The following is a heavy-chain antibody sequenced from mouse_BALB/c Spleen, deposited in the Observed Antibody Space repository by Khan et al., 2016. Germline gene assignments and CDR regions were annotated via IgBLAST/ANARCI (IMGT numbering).Heavy chain of an antibody. V-gene: IGHV3-2*02. Sequence: EVQLQESGPGLVKPSQSLSLTCTVTGYSITSDYAWNWIRQFPGNKLEWMGYISYSGSTSYNPSLKSRISITRDTSKNQFFLQLNSVTTEDTAPYYCAGGFAYWGKGTLVTVSA. CDR2: ISYSGST. J-gene: IGHJ3*01. CDR3: AGGFAY. CDR1: GYSITSDYA.